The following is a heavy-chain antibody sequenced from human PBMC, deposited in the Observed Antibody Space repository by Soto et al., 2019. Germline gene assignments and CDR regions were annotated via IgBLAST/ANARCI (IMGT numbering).Heavy chain of an antibody. D-gene: IGHD1-26*01. CDR2: ISGSGGST. CDR3: AKDSSGSYFTYYYYGMDV. CDR1: GFTFSSYA. J-gene: IGHJ6*02. Sequence: GGSLRLSCAASGFTFSSYAMSWVRQAPGKGLEWVSAISGSGGSTYYADSVKGRFTISRDNSKNTLYLQMNSLRAEDTAVYYCAKDSSGSYFTYYYYGMDVWGQGTTVTVPS. V-gene: IGHV3-23*01.